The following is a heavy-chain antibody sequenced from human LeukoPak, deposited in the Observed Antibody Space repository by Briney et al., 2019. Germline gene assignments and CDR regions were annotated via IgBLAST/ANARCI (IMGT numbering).Heavy chain of an antibody. Sequence: ASVKLSCKVSGYSITELSTHSVRQAPGKGLEWMGGFDSGSGEIIYEQQFQDRVTMTEDTSTDTAYMELSSLRSEDTALYYCATGTHYDLLPFWRQGTLVTVSS. D-gene: IGHD3-9*01. V-gene: IGHV1-24*01. CDR2: FDSGSGEI. J-gene: IGHJ4*02. CDR3: ATGTHYDLLPF. CDR1: GYSITELS.